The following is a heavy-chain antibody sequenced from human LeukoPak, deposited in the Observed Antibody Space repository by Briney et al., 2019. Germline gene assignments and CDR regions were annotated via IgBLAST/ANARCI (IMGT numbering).Heavy chain of an antibody. CDR3: ARGGGRFGELYHYYYYMDV. Sequence: PGGSLRLSCAASGFTFSDYYMSWISQAPGKGVEWVSYISSSGSTIYYADSVKGRFTISRDNAKNSLYLQMNSLRAEDTAVYYCARGGGRFGELYHYYYYMDVWGKGTTVTISS. V-gene: IGHV3-11*01. D-gene: IGHD3-10*01. J-gene: IGHJ6*03. CDR1: GFTFSDYY. CDR2: ISSSGSTI.